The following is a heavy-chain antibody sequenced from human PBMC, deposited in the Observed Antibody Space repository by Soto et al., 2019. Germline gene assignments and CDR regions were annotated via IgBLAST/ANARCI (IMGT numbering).Heavy chain of an antibody. J-gene: IGHJ6*02. CDR2: ISYDGTAK. CDR1: GFDFSDHG. D-gene: IGHD3-3*01. Sequence: SLRLSCAASGFDFSDHGMHWVRQAPGEGLEWVTVISYDGTAKYYKESVKGRFTTSRGNSKKTLYLQIDSLRVEDTAVYYCAKDEGRFLRNYFNYGIDVWGLGTTVTVSS. CDR3: AKDEGRFLRNYFNYGIDV. V-gene: IGHV3-33*03.